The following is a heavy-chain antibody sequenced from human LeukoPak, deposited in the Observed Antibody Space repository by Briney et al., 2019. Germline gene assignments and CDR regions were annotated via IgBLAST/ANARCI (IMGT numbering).Heavy chain of an antibody. J-gene: IGHJ4*02. D-gene: IGHD1-1*01. V-gene: IGHV3-21*01. CDR1: GFTFSSYS. CDR3: ARVSGRLERQSDLDY. Sequence: GGSLRLSCAASGFTFSSYSMNWVRQAPGKGLEWVSSITSRSNIFYADSVKGRFTISRDNAQASLYLQMISLRADDTAAYYCARVSGRLERQSDLDYWGQGTLVIVSS. CDR2: ITSRSNI.